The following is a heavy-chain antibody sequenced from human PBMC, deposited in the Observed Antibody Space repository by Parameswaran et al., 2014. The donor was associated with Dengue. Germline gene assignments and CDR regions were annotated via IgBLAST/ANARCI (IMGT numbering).Heavy chain of an antibody. D-gene: IGHD6-13*01. CDR2: IYPGDSDT. J-gene: IGHJ5*02. V-gene: IGHV5-51*01. CDR3: ARRSSSWQYNWFDP. Sequence: VRQMPGKGLEWMGIIYPGDSDTRYSPSFQGQVTISADKSISTAYLQWSSLKASDTAMYYCARRSSSWQYNWFDPWGQGTLVTVSS.